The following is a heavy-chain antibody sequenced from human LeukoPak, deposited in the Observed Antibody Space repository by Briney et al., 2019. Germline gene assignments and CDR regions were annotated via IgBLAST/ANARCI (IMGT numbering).Heavy chain of an antibody. CDR3: ARAGHVITMIVVLNAFDI. CDR1: GFTFSSYE. D-gene: IGHD3-22*01. CDR2: MSSSGSTI. J-gene: IGHJ3*02. Sequence: PGGSLRLSCAASGFTFSSYEMNWVRQAPGKGLEWLSCMSSSGSTIYYADSVKGRFTISRDNAKSSLYLQMNTLRAEDTAVYYCARAGHVITMIVVLNAFDIWGQGTMVTVS. V-gene: IGHV3-48*03.